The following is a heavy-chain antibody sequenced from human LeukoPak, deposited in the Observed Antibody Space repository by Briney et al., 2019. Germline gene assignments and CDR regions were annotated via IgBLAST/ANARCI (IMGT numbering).Heavy chain of an antibody. D-gene: IGHD4-17*01. Sequence: GGSLRLSCAVSGFTLSNYWMHWVRQAPGKGLVWVSRINPDGSSTIYADSVKGRFTISRDNAKNTLYLQMNSLRVEDTAVYYCTRMVTTLRDWGQGTLATVSS. V-gene: IGHV3-74*01. J-gene: IGHJ4*02. CDR1: GFTLSNYW. CDR2: INPDGSST. CDR3: TRMVTTLRD.